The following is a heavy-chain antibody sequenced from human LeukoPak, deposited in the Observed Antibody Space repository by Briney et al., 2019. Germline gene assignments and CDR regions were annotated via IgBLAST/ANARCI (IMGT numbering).Heavy chain of an antibody. Sequence: SETLSLTCTVSGGSISIYYWNWIRQPAGKRLEWIGRIFTSGITNYNPSLKSRVTMSVDTSKNQFSLNLSSVTAADAAVYYCARESSGSYYNPQGYMDVWGKGTTVTVSS. CDR3: ARESSGSYYNPQGYMDV. V-gene: IGHV4-4*07. J-gene: IGHJ6*03. CDR1: GGSISIYY. D-gene: IGHD3-10*01. CDR2: IFTSGIT.